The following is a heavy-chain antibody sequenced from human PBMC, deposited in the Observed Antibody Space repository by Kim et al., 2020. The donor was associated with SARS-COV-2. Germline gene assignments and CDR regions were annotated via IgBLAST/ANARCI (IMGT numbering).Heavy chain of an antibody. Sequence: GESLKISCKGSGYSFTNYWIGWVRLMPGKGLEWMGIIYPGDSDTRYCPSFQGQVTISADKSISTAYLQWSSLKASDTAMYYCARHSQQYDFWSGNPGPWFDPWGQGTLVTVSS. CDR2: IYPGDSDT. V-gene: IGHV5-51*01. CDR1: GYSFTNYW. D-gene: IGHD3-3*01. CDR3: ARHSQQYDFWSGNPGPWFDP. J-gene: IGHJ5*02.